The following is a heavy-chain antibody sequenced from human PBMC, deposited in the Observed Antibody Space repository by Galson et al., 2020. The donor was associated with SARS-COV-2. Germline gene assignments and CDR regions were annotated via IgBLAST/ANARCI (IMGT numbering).Heavy chain of an antibody. CDR2: IYYSGST. V-gene: IGHV4-59*08. D-gene: IGHD3-3*01. CDR3: ARHGGITIFVVVIIGAFDI. CDR1: GGSISSYY. J-gene: IGHJ3*02. Sequence: ETSETLSLTCTVSGGSISSYYWSWIRQPPGKGLEWIGYIYYSGSTNYNPSLKSRVTISVDTSKNQFSLKLSSVTAADTAVYYCARHGGITIFVVVIIGAFDIWGQGTMVTVSS.